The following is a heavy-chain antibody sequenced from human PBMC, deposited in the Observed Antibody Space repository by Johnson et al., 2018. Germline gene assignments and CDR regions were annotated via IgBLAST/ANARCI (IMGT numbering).Heavy chain of an antibody. Sequence: VQLVQSGGGLVQPGGSLRLSCAASGFTFSSYAMSWVRQAPGKGLEWVSAISGSGGSTYYADSVKGRFTKSRDKAKNSLYLQMISLRDEGTAGYYCARIGIEALVWGQGTMVTVSS. CDR2: ISGSGGST. J-gene: IGHJ3*01. CDR3: ARIGIEALV. D-gene: IGHD2-21*01. V-gene: IGHV3-23*04. CDR1: GFTFSSYA.